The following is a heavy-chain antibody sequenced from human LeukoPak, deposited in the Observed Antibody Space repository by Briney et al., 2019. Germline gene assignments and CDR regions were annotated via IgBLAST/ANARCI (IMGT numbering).Heavy chain of an antibody. CDR3: ARGGRPYCTNGVCYSSGPWGFDY. V-gene: IGHV3-23*01. D-gene: IGHD2-8*01. Sequence: GGSLRLSCVGSGFSFSSYAMNWVRQVPGKGLEWVSGISGRGGDRHDAESVRGRFTISRDDSKNTLYLQMNSLRAEDTAVYYCARGGRPYCTNGVCYSSGPWGFDYWGQGTLVTVSS. J-gene: IGHJ4*02. CDR2: ISGRGGDR. CDR1: GFSFSSYA.